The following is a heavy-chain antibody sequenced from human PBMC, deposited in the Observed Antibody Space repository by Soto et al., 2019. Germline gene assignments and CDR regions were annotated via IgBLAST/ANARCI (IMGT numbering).Heavy chain of an antibody. CDR3: AKDTYFHDSSGYYIFDY. V-gene: IGHV3-30*04. CDR1: GFTFSSYA. Sequence: GGSLRLSCAASGFTFSSYAMHWVRQAPGKGQEWVAHISYDGSNDHSADSVKGRFTISRDNSEDTLYLQMNSLRVEDTAVYYCAKDTYFHDSSGYYIFDYWGQGTLVTVSS. D-gene: IGHD3-22*01. CDR2: ISYDGSND. J-gene: IGHJ4*02.